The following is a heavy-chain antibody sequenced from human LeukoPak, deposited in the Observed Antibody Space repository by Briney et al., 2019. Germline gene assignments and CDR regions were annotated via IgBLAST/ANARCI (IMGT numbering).Heavy chain of an antibody. V-gene: IGHV3-30*02. CDR3: ATDVHPGNNWFDP. CDR2: IRYDASNK. CDR1: GFTFSSFG. J-gene: IGHJ5*02. D-gene: IGHD1-1*01. Sequence: GGSLRLSCAASGFTFSSFGMHWVRQAPGKGLEWVAFIRYDASNKYYADSVKGRFTISRDNSKNTLYLQMNSLRAEDTAVYYCATDVHPGNNWFDPWGQGTLVTVSS.